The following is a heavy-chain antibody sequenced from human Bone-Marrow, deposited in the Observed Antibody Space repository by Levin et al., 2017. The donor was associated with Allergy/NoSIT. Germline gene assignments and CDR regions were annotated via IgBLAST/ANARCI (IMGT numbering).Heavy chain of an antibody. V-gene: IGHV4-31*03. Sequence: LRLSCTVSGGSISSGGNYWSWIRQQPGKGLEWIGYIYHSGNTYYNPSLKSRVMISVDTSKNQFSLKVSSVTAADTDVYYCTREDGSTRDYWRQGILVTVSS. CDR1: GGSISSGGNY. CDR2: IYHSGNT. D-gene: IGHD1-1*01. CDR3: TREDGSTRDY. J-gene: IGHJ4*02.